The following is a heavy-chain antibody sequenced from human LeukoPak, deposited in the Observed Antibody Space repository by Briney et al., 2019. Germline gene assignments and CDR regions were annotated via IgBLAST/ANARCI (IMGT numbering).Heavy chain of an antibody. V-gene: IGHV3-30*01. CDR2: ISYDGSNK. D-gene: IGHD5-24*01. J-gene: IGHJ6*03. CDR1: GFTFSSYA. CDR3: ARGDRDGYNYYYYYMDV. Sequence: GGSLRLSCAASGFTFSSYAMHWVRQAPGKGLEWVAVISYDGSNKYCADSVKGRFTISRDNSKSTLYLQMNSLRAEDTAVYYCARGDRDGYNYYYYYMDVWGKGTTVTVSS.